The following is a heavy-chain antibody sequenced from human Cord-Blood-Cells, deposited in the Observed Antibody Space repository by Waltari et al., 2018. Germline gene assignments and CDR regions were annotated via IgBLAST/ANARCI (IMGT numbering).Heavy chain of an antibody. CDR3: ARLTMVRGVINWFDP. J-gene: IGHJ5*02. Sequence: QVQLQESGPGLVKPSQTLSLTCTVSGGSISRGGYYWSWIRQHPGKGLEWIGYIYYSGSTYYNPSLKSRVTISVDTSKNQFSLKLSSVTAADTAVYYCARLTMVRGVINWFDPWGQGTLVTVSS. D-gene: IGHD3-10*01. V-gene: IGHV4-31*03. CDR1: GGSISRGGYY. CDR2: IYYSGST.